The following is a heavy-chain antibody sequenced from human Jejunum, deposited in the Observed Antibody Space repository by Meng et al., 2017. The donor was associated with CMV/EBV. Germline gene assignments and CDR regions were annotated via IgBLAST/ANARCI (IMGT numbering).Heavy chain of an antibody. V-gene: IGHV3-74*03. CDR2: IDQDGSGE. Sequence: SGFTFSSYRMHWIRQVPGKGLTWVSRIDQDGSGEKYADSVKGRFIISRENAKNTLYLQMNSLRVDDSAVYYCARVVVSPGGGFAYWGQGALVTVSS. D-gene: IGHD4-23*01. CDR1: GFTFSSYR. CDR3: ARVVVSPGGGFAY. J-gene: IGHJ4*02.